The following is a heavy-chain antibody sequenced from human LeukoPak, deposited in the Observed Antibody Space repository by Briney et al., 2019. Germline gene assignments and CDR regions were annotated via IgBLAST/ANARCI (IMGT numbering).Heavy chain of an antibody. CDR1: GYSFTSYW. D-gene: IGHD2-2*01. CDR3: ARQTYCSSTSCQGWFDP. J-gene: IGHJ5*02. CDR2: IYPGDSDT. Sequence: GESLKISCKGSGYSFTSYWIGWVRQMPGKGLEWMGIIYPGDSDTRYSPSFQGQVTISADKSISTAYLQWSSLKASDTVMYYCARQTYCSSTSCQGWFDPWGQGTLVTVSS. V-gene: IGHV5-51*01.